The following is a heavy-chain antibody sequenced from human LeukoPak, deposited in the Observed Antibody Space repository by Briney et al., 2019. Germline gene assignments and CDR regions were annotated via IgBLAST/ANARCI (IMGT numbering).Heavy chain of an antibody. Sequence: ASVKVSCKASGYTFTCYYMHWVRQAPGQGLEWMGWINPNSGGTNYAQKFQGRVTMTRDTSISTAYMELSRLRSDDTAVYYCARDLITGTTDDAFDIWGQGTMVTVSS. D-gene: IGHD1-20*01. J-gene: IGHJ3*02. CDR1: GYTFTCYY. CDR2: INPNSGGT. V-gene: IGHV1-2*02. CDR3: ARDLITGTTDDAFDI.